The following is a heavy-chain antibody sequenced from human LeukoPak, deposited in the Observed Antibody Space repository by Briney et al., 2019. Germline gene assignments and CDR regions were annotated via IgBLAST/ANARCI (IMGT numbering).Heavy chain of an antibody. CDR1: GGSISSGSYY. D-gene: IGHD3-16*01. V-gene: IGHV4-61*02. CDR2: IYTSGST. J-gene: IGHJ4*02. Sequence: PSETLSLTCTVSGGSISSGSYYWSWIRQPAGKGLEWIGRIYTSGSTNYNPSLKSRVTISVDTSKNQFSLQLSSVTAADTAEYYCARGGGDYVWGSYIIDYWGQGTLVTVSS. CDR3: ARGGGDYVWGSYIIDY.